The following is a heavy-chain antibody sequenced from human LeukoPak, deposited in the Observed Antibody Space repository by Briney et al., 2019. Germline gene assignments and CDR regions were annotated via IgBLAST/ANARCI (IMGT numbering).Heavy chain of an antibody. CDR2: IYTSGST. CDR1: GGSISSGSYY. CDR3: ARAFRFIGISSLLAVGAFDI. Sequence: SQTLSLTCTVSGGSISSGSYYWSWIRQPAGKGLEWIGRIYTSGSTNYNPSLKSRVTISVDTSKNQFSLKLSSVTAADTAVYYCARAFRFIGISSLLAVGAFDIWGQGTMVTVSS. D-gene: IGHD3-16*02. V-gene: IGHV4-61*02. J-gene: IGHJ3*02.